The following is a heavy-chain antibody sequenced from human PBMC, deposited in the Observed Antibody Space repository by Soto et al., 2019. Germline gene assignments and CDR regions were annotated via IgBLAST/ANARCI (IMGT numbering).Heavy chain of an antibody. CDR2: ISGSGGST. CDR1: GFTFSSYA. CDR3: AKVSPVLRFLEWLTDYYYYMDV. Sequence: GGSLRLSCAASGFTFSSYAMSWVRQAPGKGLEWVSAISGSGGSTYYADSVKGRFTISRDNSKNTLYLQMNSLRAEDTAVYYCAKVSPVLRFLEWLTDYYYYMDVWGKGTTVTVSS. J-gene: IGHJ6*03. V-gene: IGHV3-23*01. D-gene: IGHD3-3*01.